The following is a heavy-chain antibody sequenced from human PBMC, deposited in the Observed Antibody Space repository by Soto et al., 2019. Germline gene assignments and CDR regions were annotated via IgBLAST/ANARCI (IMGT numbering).Heavy chain of an antibody. D-gene: IGHD6-13*01. J-gene: IGHJ5*02. CDR2: IYYSGST. CDR1: GGSISSYY. V-gene: IGHV4-59*12. Sequence: SETLSLTCTVSGGSISSYYRSWIRQPPGKGLEWIGYIYYSGSTNYNPSLKSRVTISVDTSKNQFSLKLSSVTAADTAVYYCAKDRGSSLYHWFDPWGQGTLVTVSS. CDR3: AKDRGSSLYHWFDP.